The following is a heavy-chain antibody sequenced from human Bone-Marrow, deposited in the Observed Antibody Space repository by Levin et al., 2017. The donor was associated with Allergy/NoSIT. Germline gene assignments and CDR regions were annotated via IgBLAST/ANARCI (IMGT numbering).Heavy chain of an antibody. Sequence: SCAASGFTFSSYAMSWVRQAPGKGLEWVSAISGSGGSTYYADSVKGRFTISRDNSKNTLYLQMNSLRAEDTAVYYCAKEFRPYVVRAARGYNWFDPWGQGTLVTVSS. CDR3: AKEFRPYVVRAARGYNWFDP. CDR2: ISGSGGST. J-gene: IGHJ5*02. D-gene: IGHD2-2*01. CDR1: GFTFSSYA. V-gene: IGHV3-23*01.